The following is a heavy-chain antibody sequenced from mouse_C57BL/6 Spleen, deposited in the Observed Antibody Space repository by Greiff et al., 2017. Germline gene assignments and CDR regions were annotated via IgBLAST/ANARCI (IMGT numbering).Heavy chain of an antibody. CDR2: INPYNGGT. CDR1: GYTFTDYY. J-gene: IGHJ2*01. CDR3: ARGATVVATFDD. Sequence: EVQLQQSGPVLVKPGASVKMSCKASGYTFTDYYMNWVKQSHGKSLEWIGVINPYNGGTSYNQKFKGKATLTVDKSSSTAYMELDSLTSEDSAVYYCARGATVVATFDDWGQGTTLTVSS. D-gene: IGHD1-1*01. V-gene: IGHV1-19*01.